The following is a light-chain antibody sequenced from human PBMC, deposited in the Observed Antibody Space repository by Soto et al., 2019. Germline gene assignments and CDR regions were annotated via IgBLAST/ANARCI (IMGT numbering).Light chain of an antibody. Sequence: QSALTQPASVSGSPGQSITISCTGTSSDVGGYNYVSWYQQHPGKAPKLMIYDVSNRPSGVSNRFSGSKSGNTASLTISGPQAEDEADYYCSSYTRSSTLEVFGTGTKVTVL. CDR3: SSYTRSSTLEV. J-gene: IGLJ1*01. CDR1: SSDVGGYNY. CDR2: DVS. V-gene: IGLV2-14*01.